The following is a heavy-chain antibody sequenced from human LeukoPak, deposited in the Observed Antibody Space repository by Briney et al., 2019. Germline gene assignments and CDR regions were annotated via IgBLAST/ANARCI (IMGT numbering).Heavy chain of an antibody. CDR1: GGSISSYY. D-gene: IGHD3-3*01. Sequence: SETLSLTCTVSGGSISSYYWSWIRQPPGKGLEWIGYIYYSGSTNYNPSLKSRVTISVDTSKNQFSLKLSSVTAADTAVYYCARGNYDFWSGYSLYFDYWGQGTLVTVSS. J-gene: IGHJ4*02. CDR3: ARGNYDFWSGYSLYFDY. V-gene: IGHV4-59*01. CDR2: IYYSGST.